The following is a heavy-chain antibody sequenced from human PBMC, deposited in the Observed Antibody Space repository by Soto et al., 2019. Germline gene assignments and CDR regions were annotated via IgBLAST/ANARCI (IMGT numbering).Heavy chain of an antibody. CDR1: GGSISSGGYS. J-gene: IGHJ4*02. CDR2: IYHSGST. D-gene: IGHD5-12*01. Sequence: QLQLQESGSGLVKPSQTLSLTCAVSGGSISSGGYSWSWLRQPPGKGLEWIGYIYHSGSTYYSPSLKSRVTISVDRSKNQFSLKLSSVTAADTAVYYCARALCGYRINLVNDWGQGTLVTVSS. CDR3: ARALCGYRINLVND. V-gene: IGHV4-30-2*01.